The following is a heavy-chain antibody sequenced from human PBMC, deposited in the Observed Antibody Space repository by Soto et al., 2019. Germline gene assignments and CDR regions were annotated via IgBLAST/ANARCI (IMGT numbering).Heavy chain of an antibody. CDR2: ISYDGNYI. CDR1: GFAFSSYA. D-gene: IGHD3-16*01. V-gene: IGHV3-30*18. CDR3: AKGILSATIGPYAMDV. Sequence: QVQLVESGGGVVQPGASLRLSCEASGFAFSSYAMHWVRQDPGKGLEWVGVISYDGNYIYYADSVKGRFTISRDNSKNTLYVQVNSLRPEDTAVYYCAKGILSATIGPYAMDVWGQGTTVTVSS. J-gene: IGHJ6*02.